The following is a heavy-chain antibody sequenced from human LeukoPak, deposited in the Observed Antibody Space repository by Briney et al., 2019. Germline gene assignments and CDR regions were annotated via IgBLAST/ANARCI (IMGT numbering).Heavy chain of an antibody. Sequence: SETLSLTCTVSGGSISSGSFFWSWIRQPAGKGLELIGRIYPTGRTNYNPSLKSRVTKSLDTSKNQFSLKLTSVTAADTAVYYCAKMHPFPENWFDPWGQGTLVTVSS. CDR3: AKMHPFPENWFDP. CDR2: IYPTGRT. J-gene: IGHJ5*02. D-gene: IGHD1-14*01. V-gene: IGHV4-61*02. CDR1: GGSISSGSFF.